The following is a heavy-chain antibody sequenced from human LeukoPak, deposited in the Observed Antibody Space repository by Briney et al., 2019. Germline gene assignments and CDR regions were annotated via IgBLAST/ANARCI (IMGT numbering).Heavy chain of an antibody. Sequence: GGSLRLSCAASGFTFSDNWLHWVRQAPGKALVWVSRIEGDGTGTVYVDSVKGRFTISRDNAKNTLYLQMNSLRAEDTAVYYCTRDYYYRMDVWGKGTTVTVSS. J-gene: IGHJ6*04. CDR1: GFTFSDNW. CDR2: IEGDGTGT. V-gene: IGHV3-74*01. CDR3: TRDYYYRMDV.